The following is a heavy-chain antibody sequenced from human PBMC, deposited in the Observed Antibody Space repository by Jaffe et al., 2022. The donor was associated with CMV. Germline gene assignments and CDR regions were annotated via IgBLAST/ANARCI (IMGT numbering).Heavy chain of an antibody. J-gene: IGHJ3*02. D-gene: IGHD3-22*01. V-gene: IGHV3-23*01. Sequence: EVQLLESGGGLVQPGGSLRLSCAASGFTFSSYAMSWVRQAPGKGLEWVSAISGSGGSTYYADSVKGRFTISRDNSKNTLYLQMNSLRAEDTAVYYCAKWEIDSSGYGDAFDIWGQGTMVTVSS. CDR3: AKWEIDSSGYGDAFDI. CDR2: ISGSGGST. CDR1: GFTFSSYA.